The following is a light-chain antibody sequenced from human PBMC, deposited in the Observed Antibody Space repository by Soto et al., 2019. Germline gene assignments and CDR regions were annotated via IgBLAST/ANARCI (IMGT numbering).Light chain of an antibody. CDR2: GAS. CDR1: QSVSSN. V-gene: IGKV3-15*01. J-gene: IGKJ3*01. Sequence: EIAMTQSPATLSVSPGERATLSCRASQSVSSNLAWYQQKPGQLPRLLIYGASTRATGVPARFSGSGSGTEFTLTISSLQSEDFAVYYCQQYNDWPRGTFGPGTKVDIK. CDR3: QQYNDWPRGT.